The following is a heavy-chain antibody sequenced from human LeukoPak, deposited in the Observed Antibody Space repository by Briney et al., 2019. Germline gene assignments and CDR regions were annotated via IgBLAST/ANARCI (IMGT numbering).Heavy chain of an antibody. J-gene: IGHJ4*02. CDR3: AKYAHHVPIVFIDY. CDR1: GFTFSSYG. CDR2: ISGSGGST. D-gene: IGHD3-22*01. V-gene: IGHV3-23*01. Sequence: GGTLRLSCAASGFTFSSYGMSWGRQAPGKGLEWVSAISGSGGSTYDADSVKGGFTISRDNSKNTLYLQMNSLRAEDTAVYYCAKYAHHVPIVFIDYWGQGTLVTVSS.